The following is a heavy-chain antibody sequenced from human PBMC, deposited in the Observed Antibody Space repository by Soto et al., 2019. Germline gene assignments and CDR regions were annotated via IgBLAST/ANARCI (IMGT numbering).Heavy chain of an antibody. J-gene: IGHJ4*02. Sequence: QVQLVQSGAEVKEPGSSVKVSCKASGGTFSTYTLSWVRQAPGQGLEWMGRIIPILDVANYPQKFQGRVTITADKYTTTAYMELRSLRSEDTAVYYCARDGLYCSGGSCYSFDYWGQGTLVTVSS. V-gene: IGHV1-69*08. CDR2: IIPILDVA. D-gene: IGHD2-15*01. CDR3: ARDGLYCSGGSCYSFDY. CDR1: GGTFSTYT.